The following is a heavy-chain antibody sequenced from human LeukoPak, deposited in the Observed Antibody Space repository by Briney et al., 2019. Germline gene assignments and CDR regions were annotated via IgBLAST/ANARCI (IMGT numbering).Heavy chain of an antibody. V-gene: IGHV1-2*02. CDR3: ARDPRNIVGATTDDY. Sequence: SVKLSCKASGYTFTGYYMHCVPQAPGQGREWMRWINPNSGGTNYAQKFQGRVTMTRDTSISTVYMELSRLRSEDTAVYYCARDPRNIVGATTDDYWGQGTLVTVSS. CDR1: GYTFTGYY. CDR2: INPNSGGT. D-gene: IGHD1-26*01. J-gene: IGHJ4*02.